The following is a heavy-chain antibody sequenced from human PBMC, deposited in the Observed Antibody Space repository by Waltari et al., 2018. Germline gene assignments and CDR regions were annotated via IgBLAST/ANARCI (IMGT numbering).Heavy chain of an antibody. CDR3: ATYIGASIGTAAFDV. D-gene: IGHD5-12*01. V-gene: IGHV4-39*01. CDR1: GGSITTNRHY. Sequence: QLQLQESGPGLVKPSETLSLTCSVSGGSITTNRHYWGWIRQPPGQGLEWIGTLSYNRATYPSPSLESRLTMSRDTSKNQLSLTLGSVTAADTSVYFCATYIGASIGTAAFDVWGQGTMVTVSS. J-gene: IGHJ3*01. CDR2: LSYNRAT.